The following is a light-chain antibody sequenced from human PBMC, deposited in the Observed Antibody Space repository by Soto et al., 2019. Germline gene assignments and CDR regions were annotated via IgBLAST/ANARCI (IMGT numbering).Light chain of an antibody. CDR2: DVS. V-gene: IGLV2-14*03. CDR1: SSDVGAYRF. J-gene: IGLJ1*01. Sequence: QSVLTQPASVSGSPGQSIAISCTGTSSDVGAYRFVSWYQQHPGRAPKLMIYDVSNRPSGVSDRFSGPTSGNTASLTISGLQAEDEADYYCSSFTSSDTYGFGTGTKVTVL. CDR3: SSFTSSDTYG.